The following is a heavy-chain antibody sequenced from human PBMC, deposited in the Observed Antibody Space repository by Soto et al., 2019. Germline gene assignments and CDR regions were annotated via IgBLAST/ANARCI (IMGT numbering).Heavy chain of an antibody. V-gene: IGHV3-23*01. Sequence: PGGSLRLSCAASGFTFSSYAMSWVRQAPGKGLEWVSALSGSGGSTYYADSVKGRFTISRDNSKNTLYLQMNSLRAEDTAVYYCAKDRISSWYYYYGMDVWGQGTTVTVS. D-gene: IGHD3-3*01. CDR3: AKDRISSWYYYYGMDV. J-gene: IGHJ6*02. CDR1: GFTFSSYA. CDR2: LSGSGGST.